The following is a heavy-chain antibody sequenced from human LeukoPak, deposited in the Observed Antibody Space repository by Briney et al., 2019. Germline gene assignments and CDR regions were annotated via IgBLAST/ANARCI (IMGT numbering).Heavy chain of an antibody. J-gene: IGHJ6*03. CDR2: MFYSGNT. D-gene: IGHD6-13*01. CDR1: GGSISSSTYY. V-gene: IGHV4-39*07. Sequence: SETLSLTCTVSGGSISSSTYYWGWIRQPPGKGLEWIGTMFYSGNTYYNPSLKSRVTISVDMSRTRFSLRLRSVTAADTAVYYCVRRMGEGQQMVLSMDVWGKGTTVTVSS. CDR3: VRRMGEGQQMVLSMDV.